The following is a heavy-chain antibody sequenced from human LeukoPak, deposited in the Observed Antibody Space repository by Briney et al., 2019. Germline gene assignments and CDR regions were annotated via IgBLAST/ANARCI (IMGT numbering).Heavy chain of an antibody. J-gene: IGHJ4*02. Sequence: ASVKVSCKASGGTFSSYAMNWVRQAPGQGLEWMGWININTGNPTYAQGFTGRFVFSLDTSVSTAYLQISSLKAEDTAVYYCASQIYDFWSGYYGYYFDYWGQGTLVTVSS. D-gene: IGHD3-3*01. CDR3: ASQIYDFWSGYYGYYFDY. CDR1: GGTFSSYA. CDR2: ININTGNP. V-gene: IGHV7-4-1*02.